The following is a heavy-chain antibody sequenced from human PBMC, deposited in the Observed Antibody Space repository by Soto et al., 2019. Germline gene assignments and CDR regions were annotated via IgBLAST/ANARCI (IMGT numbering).Heavy chain of an antibody. V-gene: IGHV1-69*04. CDR1: GGTFSSYT. CDR2: IIPILGIA. J-gene: IGHJ6*03. D-gene: IGHD3-10*01. CDR3: ARDTKIKITMVRGVKSEYYYYYYMDV. Sequence: ASVKVSCKASGGTFSSYTISWVRQAPGQGLEWMGRIIPILGIANYAQKFQGRVTITAEKSTSTAYMELSSLRSEDTAVYYCARDTKIKITMVRGVKSEYYYYYYMDVWGKGTTVTVSS.